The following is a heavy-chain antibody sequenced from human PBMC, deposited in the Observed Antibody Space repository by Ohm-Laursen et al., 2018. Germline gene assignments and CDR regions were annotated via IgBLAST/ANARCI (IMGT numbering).Heavy chain of an antibody. CDR3: ARGMIVPPDWFDP. Sequence: SETLSLTCAVYGGSFSGYYWSWIRQPPGKGLEWIGEINHSGSTNYNPSLKSRVTISVDTSKNQFSLKLTSVTAADTAVYYCARGMIVPPDWFDPWGQGTLVTVSS. CDR2: INHSGST. J-gene: IGHJ5*02. V-gene: IGHV4-34*01. CDR1: GGSFSGYY. D-gene: IGHD3-22*01.